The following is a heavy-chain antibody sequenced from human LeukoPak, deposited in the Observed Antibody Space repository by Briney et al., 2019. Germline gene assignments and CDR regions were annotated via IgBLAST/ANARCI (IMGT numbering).Heavy chain of an antibody. Sequence: SETLSLTCTVSGGSISSYYWSLIRQPPGKGLEWIGYIHSSGSAKYNPSLQSRATMSVDTSQNHFSLKLTSVTAADTAVYYCARQGNYYYYGMDVWGPGTPVTVSS. CDR1: GGSISSYY. CDR3: ARQGNYYYYGMDV. J-gene: IGHJ6*02. D-gene: IGHD3-10*01. CDR2: IHSSGSA. V-gene: IGHV4-59*08.